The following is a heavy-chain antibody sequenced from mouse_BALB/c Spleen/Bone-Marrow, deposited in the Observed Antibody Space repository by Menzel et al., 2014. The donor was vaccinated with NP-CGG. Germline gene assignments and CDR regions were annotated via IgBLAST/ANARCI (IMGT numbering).Heavy chain of an antibody. CDR2: INSNGGST. Sequence: EVKLMESGGGLVQPGGSLKLSCAASGFTFSSYGMSWVRQTPDKRLELVATINSNGGSTYYPDSVKGRFTISRDNAKNTLYLQMSSLKSEDTAMYYCARDSNDYWGQGTTHTVSS. J-gene: IGHJ2*01. V-gene: IGHV5-6-3*01. CDR1: GFTFSSYG. CDR3: ARDSNDY.